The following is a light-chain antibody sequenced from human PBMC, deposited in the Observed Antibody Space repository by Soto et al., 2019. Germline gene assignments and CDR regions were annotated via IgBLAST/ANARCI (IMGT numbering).Light chain of an antibody. J-gene: IGKJ4*01. CDR2: LGS. Sequence: DIVLTQSPLSLPVTPGEPASISCRSSQSLLHRNGYNYLDWYLRKPGQSPQLLIYLGSNRASGVPDRFSGSGSGTDFTLKISRVEAEDVGIYYCMQALQPSLSFGGGTKVELK. V-gene: IGKV2-28*01. CDR1: QSLLHRNGYNY. CDR3: MQALQPSLS.